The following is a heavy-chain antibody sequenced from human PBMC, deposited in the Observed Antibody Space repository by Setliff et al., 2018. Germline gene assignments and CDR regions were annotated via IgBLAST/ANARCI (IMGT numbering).Heavy chain of an antibody. CDR2: INHSGST. CDR1: GGSFSGYY. V-gene: IGHV4-34*01. Sequence: SETLSLTCVVYGGSFSGYYWSWIRQPPGEGLEWIGEINHSGSTNYNPSLKSRVTISVDTSKNQFSLKLTSVTAADTAVYYCARASFKRWPPNYFYYYMDVWAKGTAVTVSS. J-gene: IGHJ6*03. CDR3: ARASFKRWPPNYFYYYMDV. D-gene: IGHD6-19*01.